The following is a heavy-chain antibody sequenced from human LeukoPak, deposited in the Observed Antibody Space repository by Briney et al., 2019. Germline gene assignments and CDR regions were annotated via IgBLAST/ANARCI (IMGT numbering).Heavy chain of an antibody. V-gene: IGHV3-53*05. D-gene: IGHD6-19*01. CDR1: GFTVSSDY. Sequence: GGSLRLSCAASGFTVSSDYMSWVRKAPGKGLEWVSVIYSGGNTYYADSFQGRFTISRDNSQNTLYLQMNSLRPDDTAVYYCAKMVTSGWSPFHYWGQGTLVTVSS. CDR2: IYSGGNT. J-gene: IGHJ4*02. CDR3: AKMVTSGWSPFHY.